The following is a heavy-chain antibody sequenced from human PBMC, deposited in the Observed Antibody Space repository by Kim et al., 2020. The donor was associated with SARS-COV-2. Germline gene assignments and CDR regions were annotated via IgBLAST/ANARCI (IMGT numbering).Heavy chain of an antibody. Sequence: SVKGRFTISRDNAKNSLYLQMNSLRDEDTAVYYCARDRRNYYDSSGRPDYWGQGTLVTVSS. J-gene: IGHJ4*02. D-gene: IGHD3-22*01. V-gene: IGHV3-48*02. CDR3: ARDRRNYYDSSGRPDY.